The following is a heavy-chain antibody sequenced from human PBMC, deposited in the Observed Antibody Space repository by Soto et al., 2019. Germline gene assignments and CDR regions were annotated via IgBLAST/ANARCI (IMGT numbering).Heavy chain of an antibody. CDR1: GFTFSSYA. V-gene: IGHV3-30-3*01. CDR3: ARDCYDFWSGYYRWFDP. Sequence: QVQLVESGGGVVQPGRSLRLSCAASGFTFSSYAMHWVRQAPGKGLEWVAVISYDGSNKYYADSVKGRFTISRDNSTNTLYLQMNSLRAEDTAVYYCARDCYDFWSGYYRWFDPWGQGTLVTVSS. CDR2: ISYDGSNK. D-gene: IGHD3-3*01. J-gene: IGHJ5*02.